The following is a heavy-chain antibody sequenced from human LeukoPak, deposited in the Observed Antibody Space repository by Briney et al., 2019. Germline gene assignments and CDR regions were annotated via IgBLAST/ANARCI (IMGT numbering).Heavy chain of an antibody. CDR2: IYHTGAT. J-gene: IGHJ5*02. V-gene: IGHV4-38-2*02. CDR1: GYSISSGYF. Sequence: PSETLPLTCAVSGYSISSGYFWVWIRQPPGKGLERIGSIYHTGATYYNPSLRSPVTISVDTSKNQFSLEVNSVTAADTAVYYCARDLGLTISANWFDPWGQGTLVTVSS. CDR3: ARDLGLTISANWFDP. D-gene: IGHD3-9*01.